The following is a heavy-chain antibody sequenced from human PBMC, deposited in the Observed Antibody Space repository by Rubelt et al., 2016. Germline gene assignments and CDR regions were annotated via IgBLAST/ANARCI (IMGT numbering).Heavy chain of an antibody. CDR1: GGSISSSSDY. CDR3: ARREVSSGWYDY. CDR2: IYYSGST. D-gene: IGHD6-19*01. Sequence: QMHLQESGPGLVKPSETLSLTCTVSGGSISSSSDYWGWIRQPPGKGLEWIGYIYYSGSTNYNPSLKSRVTIQVDTSKNQFSLKVGSVTAADTAMYYCARREVSSGWYDYWGQGTLVTVSS. V-gene: IGHV4-61*05. J-gene: IGHJ4*02.